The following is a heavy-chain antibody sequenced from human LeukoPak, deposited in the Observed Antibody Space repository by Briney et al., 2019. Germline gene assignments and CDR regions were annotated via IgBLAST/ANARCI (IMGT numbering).Heavy chain of an antibody. CDR2: INHSGST. Sequence: SETLSLTCAVSGGSFSGYYWSWIRQPPGKGLEWIGEINHSGSTNYNPSLKSRVTISVDTSKNQFSLKLSSVTAADTAVYYCATLNCSSTSCYPDYWGQGTLVTVSS. J-gene: IGHJ4*02. D-gene: IGHD2-2*01. V-gene: IGHV4-34*01. CDR1: GGSFSGYY. CDR3: ATLNCSSTSCYPDY.